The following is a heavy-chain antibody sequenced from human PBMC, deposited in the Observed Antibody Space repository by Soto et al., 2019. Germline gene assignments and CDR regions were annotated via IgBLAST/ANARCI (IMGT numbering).Heavy chain of an antibody. CDR3: ARVRRDYYYFDLDV. J-gene: IGHJ6*02. Sequence: GGSLRLSCAASGFTFSTYSMNWVRQAPGKGLEWVSYISSGSGTIYYADSVKGRFTISRDNAKNSLYLQMSSLRDKDAAVYFCARVRRDYYYFDLDVWGQGTTVTVSS. V-gene: IGHV3-48*02. CDR1: GFTFSTYS. CDR2: ISSGSGTI.